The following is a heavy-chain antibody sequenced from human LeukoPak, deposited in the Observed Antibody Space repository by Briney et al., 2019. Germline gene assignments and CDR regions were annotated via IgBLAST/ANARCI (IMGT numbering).Heavy chain of an antibody. V-gene: IGHV4-34*01. J-gene: IGHJ4*02. CDR1: GGSFSDYY. CDR3: ARGYIARLPTFDY. D-gene: IGHD6-6*01. CDR2: INQSGST. Sequence: AETLSLSCAVYGGSFSDYYLSWIRQPPGKGLEWIGEINQSGSTKYNPSLKSRVTISVDTSKHQFSLKLSAMTAADTAVYYCARGYIARLPTFDYWGQGTLVTVSS.